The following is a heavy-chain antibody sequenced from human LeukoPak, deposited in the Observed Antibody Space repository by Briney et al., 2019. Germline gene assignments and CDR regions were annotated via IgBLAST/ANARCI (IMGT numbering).Heavy chain of an antibody. CDR2: IYYSGST. CDR3: ARGYSSGWPYYYYGMDV. Sequence: SKTLSLTCTVSGGSISSYYWSWIRQPPGKGLEWIGYIYYSGSTNYNPSLKSRVTISVDTSKNQFSLKLSSVTAADTAVYYCARGYSSGWPYYYYGMDVWGQGTTVTVSS. J-gene: IGHJ6*02. V-gene: IGHV4-59*08. D-gene: IGHD6-19*01. CDR1: GGSISSYY.